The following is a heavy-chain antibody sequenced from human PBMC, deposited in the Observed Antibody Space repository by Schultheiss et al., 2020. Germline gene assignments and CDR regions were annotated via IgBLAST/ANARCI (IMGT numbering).Heavy chain of an antibody. V-gene: IGHV4-34*01. J-gene: IGHJ6*02. CDR1: GGSFSGYY. D-gene: IGHD6-13*01. Sequence: SETLSLTCAVYGGSFSGYYWSWIRQPPGKGLEWIGSIYYSGSTNYNPSLKSRVTISVDTSKNQFSLKLSSVTAADTAVYYCARDRYSSSWYEAYYYYYGMDVWGQGTTVTVSS. CDR2: IYYSGST. CDR3: ARDRYSSSWYEAYYYYYGMDV.